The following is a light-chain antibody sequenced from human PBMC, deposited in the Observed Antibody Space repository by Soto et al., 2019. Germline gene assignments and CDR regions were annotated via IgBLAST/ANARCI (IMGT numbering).Light chain of an antibody. CDR3: QQYSSWLRT. V-gene: IGKV3-15*01. Sequence: EIVMTQSPDTLSVSPGERATLSCRASQSVSTNLAWYQQKPGQAPRLLLYGASTRATGIPARFSGSGSGTEYTLTISSLQCLDFAVCYYQQYSSWLRTFGQGANVEIK. J-gene: IGKJ1*01. CDR2: GAS. CDR1: QSVSTN.